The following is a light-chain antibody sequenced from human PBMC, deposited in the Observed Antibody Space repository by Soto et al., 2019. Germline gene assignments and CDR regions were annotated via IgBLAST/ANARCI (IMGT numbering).Light chain of an antibody. V-gene: IGKV3-20*01. J-gene: IGKJ1*01. CDR2: GAS. Sequence: IVLTHSPGTLSFSPGEIATLSCRAIQSVSSSYLAWYQQKPGQAPRLLIYGASSRATGIPDRFSGSGSGTEFTLTLSRLEPEDFATYYCPQPGASPWPFGQGTKVDIK. CDR1: QSVSSSY. CDR3: PQPGASPWP.